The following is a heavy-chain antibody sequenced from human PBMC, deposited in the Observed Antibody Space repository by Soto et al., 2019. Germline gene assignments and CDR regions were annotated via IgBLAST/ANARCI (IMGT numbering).Heavy chain of an antibody. V-gene: IGHV4-31*03. D-gene: IGHD3-3*01. CDR3: ARDRGTYYDFWSGYFPGANWFDP. J-gene: IGHJ5*02. Sequence: PSETLSLTCNVSCGSISSGGYYWSWIRHHPWKCLDWSGYIYYSGSTYYNPSLKSRVTISVDTSKNQFSLKLSSVTAADTAVYYCARDRGTYYDFWSGYFPGANWFDPWGQGTLVTVSS. CDR2: IYYSGST. CDR1: CGSISSGGYY.